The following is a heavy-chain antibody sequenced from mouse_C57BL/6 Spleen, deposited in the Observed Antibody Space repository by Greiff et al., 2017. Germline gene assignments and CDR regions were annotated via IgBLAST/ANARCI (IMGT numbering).Heavy chain of an antibody. CDR1: GYTFTSYW. J-gene: IGHJ2*01. V-gene: IGHV1-50*01. Sequence: QVQLQQSGAELVKPGASVKLSCKASGYTFTSYWMQWVKQRPGQGLEWIGEIDPSDSYTNYNQKFKGKATLTVDTSSSTAYMQLSSLTSEDSAVYYCARQGAEGFDYWGQGTTLTVSS. CDR3: ARQGAEGFDY. CDR2: IDPSDSYT.